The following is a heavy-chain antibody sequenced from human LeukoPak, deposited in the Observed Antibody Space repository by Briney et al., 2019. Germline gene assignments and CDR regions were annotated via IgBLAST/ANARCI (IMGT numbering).Heavy chain of an antibody. J-gene: IGHJ4*02. CDR2: INPSGGST. Sequence: ASVKVSCKASGYTFTSSYMHWGRQAPGQGLEWMGIINPSGGSTSYAQKFQGRVTMTRDTSTSTVYMELSSLRSEDTAVYYCARGPTDISTGYPDDYWGQGTLVTVSS. CDR3: ARGPTDISTGYPDDY. V-gene: IGHV1-46*01. D-gene: IGHD3-9*01. CDR1: GYTFTSSY.